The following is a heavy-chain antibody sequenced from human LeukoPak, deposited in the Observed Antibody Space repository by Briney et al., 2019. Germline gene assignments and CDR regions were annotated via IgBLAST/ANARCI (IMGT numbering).Heavy chain of an antibody. CDR1: GFTFSSYW. J-gene: IGHJ4*02. D-gene: IGHD6-19*01. Sequence: PGGSLRLSCAASGFTFSSYWMNWARQAPGKGLEWVASINHNGNVNYYVDSVKDRFTISRDNAKNSLYLQMNSLRAEDTAVYYCARTVAGYFDNWGQGTLVTVSS. CDR3: ARTVAGYFDN. CDR2: INHNGNVN. V-gene: IGHV3-7*01.